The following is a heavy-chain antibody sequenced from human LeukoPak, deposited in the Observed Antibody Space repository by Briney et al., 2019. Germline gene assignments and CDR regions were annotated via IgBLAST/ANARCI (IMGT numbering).Heavy chain of an antibody. V-gene: IGHV3-30*18. CDR2: ISYDGSNK. Sequence: GGSLRLSCAASGFTFSSYGMHWVRQAPGKGLEWVAVISYDGSNKYYADSVKGRFTISRDNSKNTLYLQMNSLRAEDTAVYYCAKDGYMTTVTTWVDYWGQGTLVTVSS. J-gene: IGHJ4*02. CDR3: AKDGYMTTVTTWVDY. CDR1: GFTFSSYG. D-gene: IGHD4-17*01.